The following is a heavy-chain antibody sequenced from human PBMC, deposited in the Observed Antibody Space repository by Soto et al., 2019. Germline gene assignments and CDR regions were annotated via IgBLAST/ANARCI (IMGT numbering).Heavy chain of an antibody. D-gene: IGHD3-3*02. CDR3: ARMATSGILNWFDP. CDR1: GYTFGNND. Sequence: SVKISFKASGYTFGNNDIRWVRQATGQGLEWMGWMNHNSGNTGYAQKFQGRVSMTRNTSITTAYLELSSLRSDDTAIYSCARMATSGILNWFDPWGQGTLVTVSS. CDR2: MNHNSGNT. J-gene: IGHJ5*02. V-gene: IGHV1-8*01.